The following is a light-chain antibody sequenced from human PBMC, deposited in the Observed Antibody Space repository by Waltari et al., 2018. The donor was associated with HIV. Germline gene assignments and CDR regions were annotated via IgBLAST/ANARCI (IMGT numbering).Light chain of an antibody. Sequence: QSVLTQPPSAPGTPGQRVTISCSGGSSNIGSHFVYWYQQVAGTTPKLLIFRNTKRHSGVPDRFSGSKSGTSASLSISGLRPEDEADYYCATWDDSSSGSWVFGGGTKVTVL. V-gene: IGLV1-47*01. CDR1: SSNIGSHF. CDR3: ATWDDSSSGSWV. CDR2: RNT. J-gene: IGLJ3*02.